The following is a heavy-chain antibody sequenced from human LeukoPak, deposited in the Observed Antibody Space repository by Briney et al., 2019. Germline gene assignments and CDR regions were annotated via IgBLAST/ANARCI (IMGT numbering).Heavy chain of an antibody. Sequence: GGSLRLSCVASGFSFNNYAMNWVRQAPGKGLEWVSLIIGSSGSTFYADSVKGRFTISRDKSKNTLYLQMNSLRAEDTAVYYCAKGAYDYIEIAYFDYWGQGSLITVSS. D-gene: IGHD5-12*01. CDR3: AKGAYDYIEIAYFDY. CDR2: IIGSSGST. CDR1: GFSFNNYA. V-gene: IGHV3-23*01. J-gene: IGHJ4*02.